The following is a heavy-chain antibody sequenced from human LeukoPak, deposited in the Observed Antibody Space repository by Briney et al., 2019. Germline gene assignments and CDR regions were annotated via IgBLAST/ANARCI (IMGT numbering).Heavy chain of an antibody. CDR1: GFTFSSYW. CDR2: IKQDGSEK. V-gene: IGHV3-7*01. J-gene: IGHJ4*02. D-gene: IGHD3-10*01. CDR3: ARVKDSYYYGSGSHAPDY. Sequence: GGSLRLSWAASGFTFSSYWMSWVRQAPGKGLEWVANIKQDGSEKYYVDSVKGRFTISRDNAKNSLYLQMNSLRAEDTAVYYCARVKDSYYYGSGSHAPDYWGQGTLVTVSS.